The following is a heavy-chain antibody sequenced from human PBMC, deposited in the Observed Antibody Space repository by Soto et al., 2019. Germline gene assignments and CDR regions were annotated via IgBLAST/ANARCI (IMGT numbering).Heavy chain of an antibody. CDR3: AKSTYSYGYGPQDY. CDR2: ISGSGGST. CDR1: GFTFSSYA. V-gene: IGHV3-23*01. Sequence: PGGSLRLSCAASGFTFSSYAMSWVRQAPGKGLEWVSAISGSGGSTYYADSVKGRFTISRDNSKNTLYLQMNSLRAEDTAVYYCAKSTYSYGYGPQDYWGQGTLVTVSS. J-gene: IGHJ4*02. D-gene: IGHD5-18*01.